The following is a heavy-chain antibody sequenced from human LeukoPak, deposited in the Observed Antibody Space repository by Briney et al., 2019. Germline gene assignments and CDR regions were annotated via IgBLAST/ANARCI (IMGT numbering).Heavy chain of an antibody. J-gene: IGHJ4*02. D-gene: IGHD6-25*01. CDR1: GYTFTTHD. CDR3: ATDPFSEGGLDY. Sequence: ASVKVSCKASGYTFTTHDINWVRQATGQGLEWLRWMSPNSGDTGYAQKFQGRVTMTSDSSISTAYMELSSLRSEDTAVYYCATDPFSEGGLDYWGQGTLVTVSS. CDR2: MSPNSGDT. V-gene: IGHV1-8*01.